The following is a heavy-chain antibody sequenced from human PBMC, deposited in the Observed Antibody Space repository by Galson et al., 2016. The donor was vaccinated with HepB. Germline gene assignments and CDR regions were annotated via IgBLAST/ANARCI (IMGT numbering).Heavy chain of an antibody. J-gene: IGHJ4*02. V-gene: IGHV3-74*01. CDR1: GFTFTNYW. CDR2: INNDGSST. CDR3: GSVFED. Sequence: SLRLSCAVSGFTFTNYWIHWVRQAPGKGLVWVSGINNDGSSTFYADSVKGRFTISRDNAKNTVYLQMNSLRAEDTAVYYCGSVFEDWGRGTLVAVSS.